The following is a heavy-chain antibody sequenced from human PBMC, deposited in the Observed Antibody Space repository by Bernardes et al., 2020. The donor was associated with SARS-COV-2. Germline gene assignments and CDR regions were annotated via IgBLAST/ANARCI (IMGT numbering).Heavy chain of an antibody. V-gene: IGHV3-13*01. CDR1: GFTFSSYD. Sequence: GGSLRLSCAASGFTFSSYDMHWVRQATGKGLEWVSAIGTAGDTYYPGSVKGRFTISRENAKNSLYLQMNSLRAGDTAVYYCARADYGGSFYYYYGMDVWGQGTMVTVSS. CDR3: ARADYGGSFYYYYGMDV. J-gene: IGHJ6*02. CDR2: IGTAGDT. D-gene: IGHD2-15*01.